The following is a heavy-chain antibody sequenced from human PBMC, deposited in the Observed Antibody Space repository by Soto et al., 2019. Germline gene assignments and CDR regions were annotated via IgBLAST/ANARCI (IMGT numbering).Heavy chain of an antibody. D-gene: IGHD6-6*01. V-gene: IGHV4-31*03. J-gene: IGHJ5*02. CDR1: GGSISSGGYY. CDR2: IYYSGST. Sequence: QVQLQESGPGLVKPSQTLSLTCTVSGGSISSGGYYWSWIRQHPGKGLEWIGYIYYSGSTYYNPSLKSRVTISVDTSKNQFSLKLSSVTAADTAVYYCARSAEIAARPLNWFDPWGQGTLVTVSS. CDR3: ARSAEIAARPLNWFDP.